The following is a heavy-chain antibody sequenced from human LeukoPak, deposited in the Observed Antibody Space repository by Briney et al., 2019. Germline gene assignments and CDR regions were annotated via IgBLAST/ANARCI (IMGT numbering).Heavy chain of an antibody. CDR1: GFTFSSYD. CDR2: IGTAGDT. D-gene: IGHD3-10*01. Sequence: GGSLRLSCAASGFTFSSYDMHWVRQGTGKGLEWVSAIGTAGDTYYPGSVKGRFTTSRENAKNSLYLQMNSLRVGDTAVYYCARGRGWGTFDIWGQGTMVTVSS. CDR3: ARGRGWGTFDI. V-gene: IGHV3-13*04. J-gene: IGHJ3*02.